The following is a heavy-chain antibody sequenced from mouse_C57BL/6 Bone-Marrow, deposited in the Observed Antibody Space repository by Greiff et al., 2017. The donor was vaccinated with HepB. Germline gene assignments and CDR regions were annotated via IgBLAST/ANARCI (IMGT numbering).Heavy chain of an antibody. D-gene: IGHD2-4*01. CDR1: GFTFSSYA. CDR2: ISDGGSYT. Sequence: EVQLVESGGGLVKPGGSLKLSCAASGFTFSSYAMSWVRQTPEKRLEWVATISDGGSYTYYPDNVKGRFTISRDNAKNNLYLQMSHLKSEDTAMYYCARDNYDFWGQGTLVTVSA. J-gene: IGHJ3*01. CDR3: ARDNYDF. V-gene: IGHV5-4*01.